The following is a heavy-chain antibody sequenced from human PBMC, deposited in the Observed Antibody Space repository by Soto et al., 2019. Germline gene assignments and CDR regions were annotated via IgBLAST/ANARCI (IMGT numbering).Heavy chain of an antibody. CDR3: ASAYCGGDCSFIDYYGVDV. Sequence: GGSLRLSCVASRFTFSSYGMHWVRQAPGKGLEWVAVIWYGGDNKYYADSVKGRFTISRDNSKNTLYLQMNSLRAEDTAVYYCASAYCGGDCSFIDYYGVDVWGQGTTVTVS. CDR1: RFTFSSYG. D-gene: IGHD2-21*02. CDR2: IWYGGDNK. V-gene: IGHV3-33*01. J-gene: IGHJ6*02.